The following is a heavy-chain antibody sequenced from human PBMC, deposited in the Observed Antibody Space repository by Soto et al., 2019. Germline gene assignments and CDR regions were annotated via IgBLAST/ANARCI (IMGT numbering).Heavy chain of an antibody. J-gene: IGHJ6*02. Sequence: PWGSLRLSCAASGFTFISYSMNFFRHSPFKWLEWVSSISSSSSSYIYYADSVKGRFTISSDNAKNSLYLQMNSLRAEDTAVYYCARDASSYYYYYGMDVWGQGTTVTVSS. CDR3: ARDASSYYYYYGMDV. CDR2: ISSSSSSYI. V-gene: IGHV3-21*01. CDR1: GFTFISYS. D-gene: IGHD2-2*01.